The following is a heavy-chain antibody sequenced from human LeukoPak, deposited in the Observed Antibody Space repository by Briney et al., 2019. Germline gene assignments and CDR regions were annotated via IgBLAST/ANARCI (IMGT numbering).Heavy chain of an antibody. J-gene: IGHJ4*02. V-gene: IGHV3-74*03. CDR1: GFTFSNNW. D-gene: IGHD2-8*01. CDR3: ARVYQSVFDY. Sequence: GGSLRLSCADSGFTFSNNWMNWVRQVPGKGLVWVSQINPDGTDTTYADSVKGRFAISRDNAKNMVYLQMNSLTAEDTAVYYCARVYQSVFDYWGQGTLVTVSS. CDR2: INPDGTDT.